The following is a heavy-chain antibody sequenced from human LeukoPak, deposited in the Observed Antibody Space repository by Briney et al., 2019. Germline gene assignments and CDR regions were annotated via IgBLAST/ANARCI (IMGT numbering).Heavy chain of an antibody. D-gene: IGHD4-17*01. CDR3: ARDNGSVTSD. V-gene: IGHV3-21*01. CDR1: GFTFSSYS. J-gene: IGHJ4*02. Sequence: GGSLRLSCAASGFTFSSYSMNWVRQAPGEGLEWVSSISSSSNYIYYADSVKGRFTISRDNAKNSLYLQMNSLRAEDTAVYYCARDNGSVTSDWGQGTLVTVSS. CDR2: ISSSSNYI.